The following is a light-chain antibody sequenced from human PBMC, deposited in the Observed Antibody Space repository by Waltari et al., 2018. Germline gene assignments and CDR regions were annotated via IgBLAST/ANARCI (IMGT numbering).Light chain of an antibody. J-gene: IGKJ5*01. V-gene: IGKV3-11*01. CDR3: QQRKTWPIT. Sequence: ENGLTKFPATLALSPGEKTPLSCRASQSVSSFLAWYQQKRGQAPRLLIYDASTRATGIPARFSGSGSGTDFTLTISSLEPEDFAVYYCQQRKTWPITFGQGTRLEIK. CDR2: DAS. CDR1: QSVSSF.